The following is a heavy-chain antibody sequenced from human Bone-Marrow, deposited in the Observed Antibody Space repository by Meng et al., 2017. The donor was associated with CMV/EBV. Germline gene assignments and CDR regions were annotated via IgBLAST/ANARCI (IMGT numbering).Heavy chain of an antibody. CDR2: INWNGGST. J-gene: IGHJ3*02. CDR1: GFTFDDYG. D-gene: IGHD2-2*01. V-gene: IGHV3-20*04. CDR3: AGYCSSTSCHWYAFDI. Sequence: GESLKISCAASGFTFDDYGMSWVRQAPGKGLEWVSGINWNGGSTGYADSVKGRFTISRDNAKNSLYLQMNSLRAEDTAVYYCAGYCSSTSCHWYAFDIWGQGKMVTVPS.